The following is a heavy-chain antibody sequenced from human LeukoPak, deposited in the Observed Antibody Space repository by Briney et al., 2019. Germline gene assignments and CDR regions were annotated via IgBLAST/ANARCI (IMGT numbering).Heavy chain of an antibody. CDR1: GGSISSGGYY. CDR2: IYHSGST. Sequence: SQTLSLTCTVSGGSISSGGYYWSWIRQPPGKGLEWIGYIYHSGSTYYNPSLKSRVTISVDRSKNQFSLKLSSVTAADTAVYYCARGLNYYDSSGYYYVLGWYFDLWGRGTLVTVSS. V-gene: IGHV4-30-2*01. CDR3: ARGLNYYDSSGYYYVLGWYFDL. J-gene: IGHJ2*01. D-gene: IGHD3-22*01.